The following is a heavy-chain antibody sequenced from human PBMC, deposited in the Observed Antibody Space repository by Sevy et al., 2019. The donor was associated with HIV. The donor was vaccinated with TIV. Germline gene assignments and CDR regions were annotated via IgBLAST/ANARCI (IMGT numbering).Heavy chain of an antibody. V-gene: IGHV3-9*01. D-gene: IGHD3-22*01. CDR2: ISWNSGRR. CDR3: AKDGNSSGLYYYYGMDV. J-gene: IGHJ6*02. CDR1: GFNFDDYA. Sequence: GGSLRPSCAASGFNFDDYALHWVRQGPGKGLEWVSGISWNSGRRAYADSVKGRFTISRDNGKKSLYLQMNSLRDEDTALYYCAKDGNSSGLYYYYGMDVWGQGTTVTVSS.